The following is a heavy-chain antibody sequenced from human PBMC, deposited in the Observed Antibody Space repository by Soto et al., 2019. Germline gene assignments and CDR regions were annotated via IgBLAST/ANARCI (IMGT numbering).Heavy chain of an antibody. CDR2: ISPYTVET. D-gene: IGHD5-12*01. Sequence: ASVKVSFKTSCYSFATSFIIWCLHSPGQGPEWMGWISPYTVETKYARNLQGRVTFTSETSTRTAYMELRSLRSDDTAIYYCAKNVGYKAALEYWGQRTRVTVSS. J-gene: IGHJ4*02. CDR3: AKNVGYKAALEY. CDR1: CYSFATSF. V-gene: IGHV1-18*04.